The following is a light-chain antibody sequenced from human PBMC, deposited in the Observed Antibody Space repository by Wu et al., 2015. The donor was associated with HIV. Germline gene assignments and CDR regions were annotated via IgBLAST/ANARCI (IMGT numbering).Light chain of an antibody. Sequence: DIHLTQSPSTLSASVGDKVTITCRASDNVSGFLAWYQQKPGQAPKLLIFQSSSLENGIPSRFSGSGSERQFTLTINSLQSDDFATYYCQQYNMYPWTFSQGTKIDIK. J-gene: IGKJ1*01. CDR1: DNVSGF. CDR2: QSS. CDR3: QQYNMYPWT. V-gene: IGKV1-5*03.